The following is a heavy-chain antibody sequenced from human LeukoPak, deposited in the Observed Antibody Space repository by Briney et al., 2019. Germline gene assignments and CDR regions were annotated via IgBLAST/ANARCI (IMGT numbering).Heavy chain of an antibody. V-gene: IGHV3-7*01. J-gene: IGHJ6*03. CDR3: AREATVPDYYHYYMDV. Sequence: RGSLRLSCAASGFTFSSYWMSWVRQAPGKGLEWVANIKQDGSEKYYVDSVKGRFTISRDNAKNSLYLLMNSLRAEDTAVCYCAREATVPDYYHYYMDVWGKGTTVTISS. D-gene: IGHD4-17*01. CDR2: IKQDGSEK. CDR1: GFTFSSYW.